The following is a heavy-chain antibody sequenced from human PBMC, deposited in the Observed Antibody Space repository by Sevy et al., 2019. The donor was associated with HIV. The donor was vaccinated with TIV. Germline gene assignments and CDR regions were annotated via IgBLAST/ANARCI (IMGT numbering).Heavy chain of an antibody. Sequence: SETLSLTCAVYGGSFSGYYWSWIRQPPGKGLEWIGEINHSGSTNYNPSLKSRVTISVDTSKNQFSLKVGSVTAADTAVYYCARSGYSYGYLDYWGQGTLVTVSS. CDR1: GGSFSGYY. J-gene: IGHJ4*02. D-gene: IGHD5-18*01. V-gene: IGHV4-34*01. CDR3: ARSGYSYGYLDY. CDR2: INHSGST.